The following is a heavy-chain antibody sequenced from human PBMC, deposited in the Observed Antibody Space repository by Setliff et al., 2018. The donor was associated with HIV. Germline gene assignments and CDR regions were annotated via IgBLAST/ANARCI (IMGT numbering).Heavy chain of an antibody. V-gene: IGHV4-39*07. Sequence: SETLSLTCAVSGGSVDSRDYYWGWIRQPPGKGLEWIGNILYGGTTYYTPSLKSRVSVSVDTSKNQFSLKLSSVTAADTAVYYCASGPIAAAGTRAPLDYWGQGTLVTVSS. J-gene: IGHJ4*02. D-gene: IGHD6-13*01. CDR1: GGSVDSRDYY. CDR3: ASGPIAAAGTRAPLDY. CDR2: ILYGGTT.